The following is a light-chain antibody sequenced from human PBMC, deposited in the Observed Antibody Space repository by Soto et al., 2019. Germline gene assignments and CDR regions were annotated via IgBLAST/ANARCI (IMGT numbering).Light chain of an antibody. V-gene: IGLV2-14*01. J-gene: IGLJ3*02. CDR3: SSYTSSNTWV. CDR2: EVS. Sequence: QSALTQPASVSGSPGQSITISCTGTSSDVGAYNSVSWYQQHPGIAPKLMIYEVSNRPSGISNRFSGSKSGNTASLTISGLQAEDEADYYCSSYTSSNTWVFGGGTKLTVL. CDR1: SSDVGAYNS.